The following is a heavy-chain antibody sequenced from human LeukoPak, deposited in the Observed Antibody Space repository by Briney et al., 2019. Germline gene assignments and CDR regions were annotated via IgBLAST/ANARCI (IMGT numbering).Heavy chain of an antibody. CDR1: GASITSGNYY. J-gene: IGHJ4*02. CDR2: IYTSGST. CDR3: AREGTLAGYYDGPSY. V-gene: IGHV4-61*02. Sequence: SETLSPTCTVSGASITSGNYYWVWIRQPAGKGLEWLGRIYTSGSTNYDPSLNSRVTISVDTSKNQFSLRLSSVTAADTAVYYCAREGTLAGYYDGPSYWGQGTLVTVSS. D-gene: IGHD3-9*01.